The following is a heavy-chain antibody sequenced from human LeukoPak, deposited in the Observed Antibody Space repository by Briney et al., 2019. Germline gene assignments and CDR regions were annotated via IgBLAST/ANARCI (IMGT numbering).Heavy chain of an antibody. CDR2: MNPNSGNT. CDR1: GYTFTSYD. Sequence: ASVKVSCKASGYTFTSYDINWVRQAAGQGIEWMGWMNPNSGNTVYAQKFQGRVTMTRNTSISTAYMELSSLRSEDTAVYYCARHYYDSSGSLFDYWGQGTLVTVSS. D-gene: IGHD3-22*01. J-gene: IGHJ4*02. V-gene: IGHV1-8*01. CDR3: ARHYYDSSGSLFDY.